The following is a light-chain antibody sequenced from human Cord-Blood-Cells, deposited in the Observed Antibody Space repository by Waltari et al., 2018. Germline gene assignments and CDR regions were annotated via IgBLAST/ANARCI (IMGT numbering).Light chain of an antibody. CDR3: SSYTSSSTLV. Sequence: QSALTQSASVSGSPGQSSTISCTGTSSDVGGYNYVSWYQQHPAKAPKLMIYDVSKRPSVVSNRFSGSKSGNTASLTISGLQAEDEADYYCSSYTSSSTLVFGGGTKLTVL. V-gene: IGLV2-14*01. J-gene: IGLJ3*02. CDR2: DVS. CDR1: SSDVGGYNY.